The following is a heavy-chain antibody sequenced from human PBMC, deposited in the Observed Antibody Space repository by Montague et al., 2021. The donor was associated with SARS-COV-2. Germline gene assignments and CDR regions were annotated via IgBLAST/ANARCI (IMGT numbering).Heavy chain of an antibody. J-gene: IGHJ4*02. D-gene: IGHD3-9*01. V-gene: IGHV2-70*01. CDR2: IDWDXYK. CDR3: ARIRDYDILTGSYAGFDY. CDR1: AFSLSTSGMC. Sequence: PALVKPTQTLTLPCTFSAFSLSTSGMCVSWIRPPPGKALEWLALIDWDXYKYYSTSLKTRLTISKDTSKNQVALTMTNMDPVDTATYYCARIRDYDILTGSYAGFDYWGQGTLVTVSS.